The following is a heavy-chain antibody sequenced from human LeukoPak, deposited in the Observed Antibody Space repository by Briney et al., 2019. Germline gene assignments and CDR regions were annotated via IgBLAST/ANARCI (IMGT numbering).Heavy chain of an antibody. Sequence: SVKVSCKASGYTFTSYYMHWVRQAPAQGLEWMGIINPSGGSTSYAQTSQGRVTMTRDTSTTTVYMELSSPTSEDTAVYYCARVSFRGDCPRSWGQGTLVTVSS. CDR3: ARVSFRGDCPRS. J-gene: IGHJ5*02. V-gene: IGHV1-46*01. CDR2: INPSGGST. D-gene: IGHD2-21*02. CDR1: GYTFTSYY.